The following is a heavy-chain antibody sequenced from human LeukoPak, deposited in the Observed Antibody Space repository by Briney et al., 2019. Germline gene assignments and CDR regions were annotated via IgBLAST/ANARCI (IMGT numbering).Heavy chain of an antibody. CDR3: ARGPPGGNDY. D-gene: IGHD3-16*01. V-gene: IGHV1-69*05. Sequence: ASVKVSCKASGGTFSSYAISWVRQAPGQGLEWMGGIIPIFGTANYAQKLQGRVTMTTDTSTSTAYMELRSLRSDDTAVYYCARGPPGGNDYWGQGTLVTVSS. J-gene: IGHJ4*02. CDR2: IIPIFGTA. CDR1: GGTFSSYA.